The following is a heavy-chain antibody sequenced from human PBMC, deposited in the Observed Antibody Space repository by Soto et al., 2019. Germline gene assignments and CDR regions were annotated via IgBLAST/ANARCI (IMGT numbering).Heavy chain of an antibody. CDR3: ARHGSN. V-gene: IGHV4-39*01. CDR1: GVCISNSSYY. Sequence: EPLSLTFTVSGVCISNSSYYWGWIRRPPGKGLKWIGTIYYSGITYYNPSLKSRVTISVDTSKNQFSLKLTSVTDADTAVYYCARHGSNWGQGTLVTVSS. CDR2: IYYSGIT. J-gene: IGHJ4*02.